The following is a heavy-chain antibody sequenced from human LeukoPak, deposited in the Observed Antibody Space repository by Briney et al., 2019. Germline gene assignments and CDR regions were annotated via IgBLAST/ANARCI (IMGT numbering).Heavy chain of an antibody. CDR2: INPSGGST. V-gene: IGHV1-46*01. D-gene: IGHD3-10*01. CDR1: GYTFTSYY. CDR3: ARFSGGSGSYLNYYYMDV. Sequence: ASVKVSCKASGYTFTSYYMHWVRQAPGQGLEWMGIINPSGGSTSYAQKFQGRVTMTRNTSISTAYMELSSLRSEDTAVYYCARFSGGSGSYLNYYYMDVWGKGTTVTISS. J-gene: IGHJ6*03.